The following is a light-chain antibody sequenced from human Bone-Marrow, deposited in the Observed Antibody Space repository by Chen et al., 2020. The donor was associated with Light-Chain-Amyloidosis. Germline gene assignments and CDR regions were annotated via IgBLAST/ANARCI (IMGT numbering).Light chain of an antibody. J-gene: IGLJ3*02. V-gene: IGLV3-21*02. CDR2: DDS. CDR3: QVWDRGSDRPV. Sequence: SYVLTQPSSVSVAPGQTATIACGGNNIGSTSVHWYQQPPGQAPLLVVYDDSDRPSGIPARLSGSNAGNTATRTSSRVEAGDEADYYCQVWDRGSDRPVFGGGTKLTVL. CDR1: NIGSTS.